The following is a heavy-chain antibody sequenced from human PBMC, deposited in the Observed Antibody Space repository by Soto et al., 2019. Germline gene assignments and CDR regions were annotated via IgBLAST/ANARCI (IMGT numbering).Heavy chain of an antibody. CDR2: IYSGGST. CDR1: GFTVSSNY. D-gene: IGHD2-15*01. CDR3: ARGCSGGSCYSVPAYYPYYMDV. Sequence: GSLRLSCAASGFTVSSNYMSWVRQAPGKGLEWVSVIYSGGSTYYADSVKGRFTISRDNSKNTLYLQMNSLIAEDTAVYYCARGCSGGSCYSVPAYYPYYMDVWGKGTTVTVSS. V-gene: IGHV3-66*01. J-gene: IGHJ6*03.